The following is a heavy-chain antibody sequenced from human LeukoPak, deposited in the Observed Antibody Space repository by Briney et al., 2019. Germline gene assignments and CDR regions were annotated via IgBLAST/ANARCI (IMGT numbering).Heavy chain of an antibody. CDR1: GGSISSYC. CDR3: ARGGGDY. Sequence: SETLSLTCTVSGGSISSYCWSWIRQPPGKGLEWIGYIYYSGSTNYNPSLKSRVTISVDTSKNQFSLKLSSVTAADTAVYYCARGGGDYWGQGTLVTVSS. J-gene: IGHJ4*02. CDR2: IYYSGST. D-gene: IGHD3-16*01. V-gene: IGHV4-59*01.